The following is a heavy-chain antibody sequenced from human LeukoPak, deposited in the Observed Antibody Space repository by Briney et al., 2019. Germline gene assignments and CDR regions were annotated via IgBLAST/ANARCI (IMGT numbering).Heavy chain of an antibody. D-gene: IGHD2-21*01. CDR2: IIPIFGTA. CDR1: GYTFTGYY. Sequence: SVKVSCKASGYTFTGYYMHWVRQAPGQGLEWMGGIIPIFGTANYAQKFQGRVTITADESTSTAYMELSSLRSEDTAVYYCARGDSVSAIDYWGQGTLVTVSS. J-gene: IGHJ4*02. CDR3: ARGDSVSAIDY. V-gene: IGHV1-69*13.